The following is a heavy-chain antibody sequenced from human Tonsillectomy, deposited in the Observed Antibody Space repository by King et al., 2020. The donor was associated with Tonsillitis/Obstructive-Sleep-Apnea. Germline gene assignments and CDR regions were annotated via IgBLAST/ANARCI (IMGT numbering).Heavy chain of an antibody. V-gene: IGHV1-69*01. CDR3: ARDRRDVYAHGSGRYYHFAFDT. CDR1: GGAFSTHA. CDR2: IIPVFLST. D-gene: IGHD3-10*01. J-gene: IGHJ3*02. Sequence: QLVQSGAEVRKPGSSVKVSCKTSGGAFSTHAVSWVRQAPGQGLEWMGGIIPVFLSTNSAHKFKGRLTLTADQSANTAYMALSGLTSEDTAVYYCARDRRDVYAHGSGRYYHFAFDTWGQGTAVTVSS.